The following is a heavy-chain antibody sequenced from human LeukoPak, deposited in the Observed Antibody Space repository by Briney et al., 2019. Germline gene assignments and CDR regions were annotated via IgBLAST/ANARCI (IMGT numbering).Heavy chain of an antibody. J-gene: IGHJ4*02. CDR1: GFTFSTYW. V-gene: IGHV3-74*01. CDR2: IHPGGSST. Sequence: GGSLRLSCAASGFTFSTYWIYWVRQAPGKGLVWVSHIHPGGSSTFYADSVKGRFTISRDNAKNTLYLHMNSLRAEDTAVYYCARHTRGWSFDNWGQGNLVTVSS. CDR3: ARHTRGWSFDN. D-gene: IGHD6-19*01.